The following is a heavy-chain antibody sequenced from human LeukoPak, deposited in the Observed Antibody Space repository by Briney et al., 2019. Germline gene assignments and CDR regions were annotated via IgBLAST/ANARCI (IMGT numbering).Heavy chain of an antibody. D-gene: IGHD4-11*01. CDR2: IYYSGST. Sequence: SETLSLTCTVSGGSISSYYWIWIRQPPGNGLEWIGYIYYSGSTNYNPSLKSRVTISVDTSKNQFSLKLSSVTAADTAVYYCARSDLYSNYGLWYYYGMDVWGQGTTVTVSS. CDR3: ARSDLYSNYGLWYYYGMDV. V-gene: IGHV4-59*08. CDR1: GGSISSYY. J-gene: IGHJ6*02.